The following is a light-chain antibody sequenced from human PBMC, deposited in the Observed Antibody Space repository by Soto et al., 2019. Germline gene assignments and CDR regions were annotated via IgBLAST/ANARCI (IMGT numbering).Light chain of an antibody. Sequence: SVLTQPPSVSGAPGQRVTISCTGTGSNIGAGYDVHWYQQLPGKAPTLLIYSNNDRPSGVPDRFSGSKSGTSASLAITGLQADDEADYYCHSYDSSLSAVVFGGGTKLTVL. CDR2: SNN. CDR3: HSYDSSLSAVV. V-gene: IGLV1-40*01. CDR1: GSNIGAGYD. J-gene: IGLJ3*02.